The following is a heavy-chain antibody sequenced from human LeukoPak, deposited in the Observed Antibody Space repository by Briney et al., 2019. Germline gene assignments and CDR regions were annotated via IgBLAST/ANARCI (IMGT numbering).Heavy chain of an antibody. Sequence: SVKVSCKASGGTFSSYAISWVRQAPGQGLEWMGGIIPIFGTANYAQKFQGRVTITADESTSTAYMELSSLRSEDTAVYYCASVPAANINWFDPGGQGTLVTVSS. CDR1: GGTFSSYA. CDR3: ASVPAANINWFDP. D-gene: IGHD2-2*01. J-gene: IGHJ5*02. CDR2: IIPIFGTA. V-gene: IGHV1-69*13.